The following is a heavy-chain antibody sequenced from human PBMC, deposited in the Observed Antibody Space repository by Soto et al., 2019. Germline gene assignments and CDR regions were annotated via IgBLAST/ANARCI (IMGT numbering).Heavy chain of an antibody. J-gene: IGHJ6*02. D-gene: IGHD6-19*01. CDR2: IYPGDSDT. V-gene: IGHV5-51*01. CDR1: GNHFPSYW. Sequence: PGESLQTPWKCSGNHFPSYWIGWVRPMPGKGLEWMGIIYPGDSDTRNSPSFQGQVTISADKSISTAYLQWRSLKASDTAMYYCARLRHRKRAVAGEYSYYGMDVWGQGTTVTVSS. CDR3: ARLRHRKRAVAGEYSYYGMDV.